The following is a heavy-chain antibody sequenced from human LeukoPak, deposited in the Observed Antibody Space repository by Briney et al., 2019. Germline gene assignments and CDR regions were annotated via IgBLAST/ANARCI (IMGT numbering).Heavy chain of an antibody. CDR1: GFTFSRYW. Sequence: GGSLRLSCAASGFTFSRYWMHWVRQAPGQGLVWVSRINSHGSSTNYADSVKGRFTISRDNVENTLYLQMNTLRVEDTAVYYCAALEDDYADYWGQGTLVTVSS. V-gene: IGHV3-74*01. D-gene: IGHD2-15*01. CDR2: INSHGSST. CDR3: AALEDDYADY. J-gene: IGHJ4*02.